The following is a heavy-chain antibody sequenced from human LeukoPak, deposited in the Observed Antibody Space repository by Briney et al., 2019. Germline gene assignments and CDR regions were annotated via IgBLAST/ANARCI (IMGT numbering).Heavy chain of an antibody. Sequence: PGGSLRLSCAASGFTFSSYWMSWVRQAPGKGLEWVANIKQDGSEKYYVDSVKGRFTISRDNAKNSLYLQMNSLRAEDTAVYYCAAAQLLLHLDYWGQGTLVTVSS. CDR2: IKQDGSEK. CDR1: GFTFSSYW. D-gene: IGHD2-15*01. CDR3: AAAQLLLHLDY. V-gene: IGHV3-7*01. J-gene: IGHJ4*02.